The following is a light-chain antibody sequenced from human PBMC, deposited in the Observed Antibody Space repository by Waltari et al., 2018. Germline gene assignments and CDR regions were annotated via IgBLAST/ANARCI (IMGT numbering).Light chain of an antibody. V-gene: IGLV2-11*01. J-gene: IGLJ1*01. Sequence: QSALTQPRSVSGSPGQSVTISCTRTNNELGDYNHVSWYQHHPGKAPRLMIFDVTKRPSWVPDCFSASKAGNPAALTISGLQPEEEAGCCGCSYVGRVYVFGSGTKVAAL. CDR1: NNELGDYNH. CDR2: DVT. CDR3: CSYVGRVYV.